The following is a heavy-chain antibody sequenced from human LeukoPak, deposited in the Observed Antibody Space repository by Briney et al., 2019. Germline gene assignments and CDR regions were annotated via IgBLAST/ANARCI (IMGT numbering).Heavy chain of an antibody. CDR1: GYTFTSYY. V-gene: IGHV1-46*01. D-gene: IGHD2-2*01. Sequence: ASVKVSCKASGYTFTSYYMHWVRQAPGQGLEWMGIINPSGGSTSYAQKFQGRVTMTRDTSTSTVYMELSSLRSEDTAVYYCARGDCSSTSCYPPLGWFDPCGQGTLVTVSS. CDR2: INPSGGST. CDR3: ARGDCSSTSCYPPLGWFDP. J-gene: IGHJ5*02.